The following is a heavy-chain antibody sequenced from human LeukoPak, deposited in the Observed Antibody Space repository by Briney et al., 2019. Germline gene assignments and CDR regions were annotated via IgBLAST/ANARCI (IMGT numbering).Heavy chain of an antibody. CDR1: GFTFSDYY. CDR3: ARGHNTYYDFWSGPMGDY. Sequence: GGSLRLSCAASGFTFSDYYMSWIRQAPGKGLEWVSYISSSGSTIYYADSVKGRFTIPRDNAKNSLYLQMNSLRAEDTAVYYRARGHNTYYDFWSGPMGDYWGQGTLVTVSS. D-gene: IGHD3-3*01. CDR2: ISSSGSTI. V-gene: IGHV3-11*01. J-gene: IGHJ4*02.